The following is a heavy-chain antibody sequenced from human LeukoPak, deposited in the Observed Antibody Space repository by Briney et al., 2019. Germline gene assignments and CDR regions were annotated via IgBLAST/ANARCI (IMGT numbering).Heavy chain of an antibody. V-gene: IGHV4-30-2*01. CDR2: IYHSGST. CDR1: GGSISSGGYP. J-gene: IGHJ3*02. CDR3: ARGGPGAFDI. Sequence: SQTLSLTCAVSGGSISSGGYPWSWIRQPPGKGLEWIGYIYHSGSTYYNPSLKSRVTISVDGSKNQFSLKLSSVTAADTAVYYCARGGPGAFDIWGQGTMVTVSS. D-gene: IGHD3-16*01.